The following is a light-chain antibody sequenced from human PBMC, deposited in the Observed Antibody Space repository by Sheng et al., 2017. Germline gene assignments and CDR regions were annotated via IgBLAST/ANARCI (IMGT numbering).Light chain of an antibody. V-gene: IGKV1-39*01. Sequence: QLTQSPSSLSASVGDRVIITCRASQTINRYLNWYQQKPGKAPEVLISDASNLQSGVPSRFSGRGSGTDFTLTISSLQPEDFATYYCQQSDTMPYAFGGGTKVEIK. CDR1: QTINRY. J-gene: IGKJ4*01. CDR2: DAS. CDR3: QQSDTMPYA.